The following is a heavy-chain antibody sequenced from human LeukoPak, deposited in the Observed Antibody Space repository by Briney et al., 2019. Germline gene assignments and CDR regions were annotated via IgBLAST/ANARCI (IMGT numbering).Heavy chain of an antibody. V-gene: IGHV1-2*02. CDR2: INPNSGGT. J-gene: IGHJ6*03. CDR1: GYTFTGYY. D-gene: IGHD6-6*01. Sequence: ASVKVSCKASGYTFTGYYMHWVRQAPGQGLVWMGWINPNSGGTNYEQKLQGRVTMTRATYISTAYLELSRLRSDDTAVYFCARDWGVEARTGYMDVWGKGTTVTVSS. CDR3: ARDWGVEARTGYMDV.